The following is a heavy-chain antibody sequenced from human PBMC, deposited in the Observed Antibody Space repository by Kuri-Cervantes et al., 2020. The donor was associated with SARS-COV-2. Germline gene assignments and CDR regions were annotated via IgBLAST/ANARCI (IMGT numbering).Heavy chain of an antibody. CDR3: ARESGRTFYDSSAYLGEPRYYYYYMDV. V-gene: IGHV1-69*06. J-gene: IGHJ6*03. Sequence: SVKVSCKASGYTFTSYDINWVRQATGQGLEWMGRIIPFFGTAHYAQKFQGRVTISADKSTSTAYMELSSLRSEDTAVYYCARESGRTFYDSSAYLGEPRYYYYYMDVWGKGTTVTVSS. CDR1: GYTFTSYD. CDR2: IIPFFGTA. D-gene: IGHD3-22*01.